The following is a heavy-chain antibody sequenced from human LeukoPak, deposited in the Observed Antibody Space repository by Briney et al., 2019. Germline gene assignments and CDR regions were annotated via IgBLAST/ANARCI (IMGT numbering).Heavy chain of an antibody. Sequence: PSQTLSLTCTVSGGSISSGDYYWSWIRQPPGKGLEWIGYIYYSGSTYYNPSLKSRVTISVDRSKNQFSLKLSSVTAADTAVYYCARGHTTTNDAFDIWGQGTMVTVSS. J-gene: IGHJ3*02. CDR3: ARGHTTTNDAFDI. CDR1: GGSISSGDYY. CDR2: IYYSGST. V-gene: IGHV4-30-4*01. D-gene: IGHD1-1*01.